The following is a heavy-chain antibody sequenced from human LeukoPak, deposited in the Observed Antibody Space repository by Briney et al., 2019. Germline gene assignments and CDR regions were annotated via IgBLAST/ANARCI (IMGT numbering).Heavy chain of an antibody. Sequence: GGSLRLSCAASGFAVSSYSMIWVRQAPGKGLEWVSTITGSSGDTYYAEPAKGRFTNSRDNAKNSMYLQMNSLSADDTAVYYCGRDFNYWGQGTLVTVAS. CDR3: GRDFNY. CDR2: ITGSSGDT. CDR1: GFAVSSYS. V-gene: IGHV3-21*01. J-gene: IGHJ4*02.